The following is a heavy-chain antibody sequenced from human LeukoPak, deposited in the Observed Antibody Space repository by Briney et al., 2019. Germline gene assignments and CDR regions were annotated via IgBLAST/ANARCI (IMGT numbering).Heavy chain of an antibody. CDR2: INHSGST. Sequence: KTSETLTLTCAAYGGSFSGYYWSWIRQPPGKGLEWIAEINHSGSTNYNPSLKSRVTISVDTSKNHFSLKLSSVTAADTAVYYCARSSSDYDIGGENRSDWFDPWGKGTLVTVSS. D-gene: IGHD3-9*01. J-gene: IGHJ5*02. V-gene: IGHV4-34*01. CDR1: GGSFSGYY. CDR3: ARSSSDYDIGGENRSDWFDP.